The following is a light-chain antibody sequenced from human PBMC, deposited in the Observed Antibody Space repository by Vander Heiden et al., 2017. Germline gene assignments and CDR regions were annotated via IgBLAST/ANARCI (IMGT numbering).Light chain of an antibody. CDR2: RDS. CDR3: QVWDSSTAV. V-gene: IGLV3-9*01. Sequence: SYELTQPLSVSVALGETARITCGANNIGSKNVHWYQQKPGQAPVLVIYRDSNRPSGIPERFSGSNSGNTATLTINRAQDGDEADYYCQVWDSSTAVFGGGTKLTVL. J-gene: IGLJ3*02. CDR1: NIGSKN.